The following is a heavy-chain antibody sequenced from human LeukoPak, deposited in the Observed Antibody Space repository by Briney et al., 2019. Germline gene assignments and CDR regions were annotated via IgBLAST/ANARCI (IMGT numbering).Heavy chain of an antibody. D-gene: IGHD4-23*01. CDR2: IYYCGSP. CDR1: GGSISTYY. CDR3: ARDLHGGNSGMGY. Sequence: SETLSLTCTVSGGSISTYYWNWIRQPPGKGLEWIGYIYYCGSPRYSHSLKRRVTMSLDTSKTQFSLKLSSVTAADTAVYYCARDLHGGNSGMGYWGQGILVTVSS. V-gene: IGHV4-59*01. J-gene: IGHJ4*02.